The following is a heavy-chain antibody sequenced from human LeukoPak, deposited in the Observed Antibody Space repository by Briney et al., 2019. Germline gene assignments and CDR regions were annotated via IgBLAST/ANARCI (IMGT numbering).Heavy chain of an antibody. V-gene: IGHV1-46*01. CDR1: GYTFTSYY. J-gene: IGHJ4*02. CDR3: ARDTPVYDSSGYYFLGGATNFDY. Sequence: GASVKVSCKASGYTFTSYYMHWVRQAPGQGLEWMGIINPSGGSTSYAQKFQGRVTMTRDTSTSTVYMELSSLRPEDTAVYYCARDTPVYDSSGYYFLGGATNFDYWGQGTLVTVSS. D-gene: IGHD3-22*01. CDR2: INPSGGST.